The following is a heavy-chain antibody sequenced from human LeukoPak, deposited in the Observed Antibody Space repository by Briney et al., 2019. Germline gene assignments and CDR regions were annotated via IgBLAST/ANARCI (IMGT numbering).Heavy chain of an antibody. Sequence: SETLSLTCTVSGGSITSSSYYWGWIRQPPGKGLEWIGSIYYRGRTYCNPSLKSRVIISADTSKNQLSLKLSSVTAADTAVYYCARAGYCDSTTCPDAFDIWGQGTKVTVSS. CDR3: ARAGYCDSTTCPDAFDI. V-gene: IGHV4-39*07. CDR1: GGSITSSSYY. D-gene: IGHD2-2*01. J-gene: IGHJ3*02. CDR2: IYYRGRT.